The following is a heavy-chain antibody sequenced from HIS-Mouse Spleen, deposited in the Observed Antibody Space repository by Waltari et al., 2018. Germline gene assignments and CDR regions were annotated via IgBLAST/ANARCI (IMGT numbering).Heavy chain of an antibody. CDR3: ARGHDYSNYFDY. J-gene: IGHJ4*02. V-gene: IGHV1-8*01. D-gene: IGHD4-4*01. Sequence: QVQLVQSGAEVKKPGASVKVSCKASGYTFTSYDINWVRQATGQGLEWMGWMKPKSGKPGYAQKFQGRVTMTRNTSISTAYMELSSLRSEDTAVYYCARGHDYSNYFDYWGQGTLVTVSS. CDR2: MKPKSGKP. CDR1: GYTFTSYD.